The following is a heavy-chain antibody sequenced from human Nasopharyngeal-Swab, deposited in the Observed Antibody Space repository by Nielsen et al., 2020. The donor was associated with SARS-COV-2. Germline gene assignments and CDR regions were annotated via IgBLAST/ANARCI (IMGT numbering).Heavy chain of an antibody. CDR3: ARGTRSIAVQYYFDY. CDR2: INSDGSST. Sequence: GESLKISCAASGFTFSSYWMHWVRQAPGKGLVWVSRINSDGSSTSYADSVKGRFTISRDNAKNTLYLQMNSLRAEDTAVYYCARGTRSIAVQYYFDYWGQGTLVTVSS. CDR1: GFTFSSYW. D-gene: IGHD6-6*01. V-gene: IGHV3-74*01. J-gene: IGHJ4*02.